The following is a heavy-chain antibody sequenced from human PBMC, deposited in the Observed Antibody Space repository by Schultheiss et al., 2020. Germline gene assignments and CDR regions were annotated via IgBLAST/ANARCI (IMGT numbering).Heavy chain of an antibody. D-gene: IGHD6-19*01. V-gene: IGHV3-9*01. CDR1: GFTFDDYA. Sequence: SLKISCAASGFTFDDYAMHWVRQAPGKGLEWVSGISWNSGSIGYADSVKGRFTISRDNAKNSLYLQMNSLRAEDTAVYYCASPAKVYSSGWYGEFDYWGQGTLVTVPS. J-gene: IGHJ4*02. CDR3: ASPAKVYSSGWYGEFDY. CDR2: ISWNSGSI.